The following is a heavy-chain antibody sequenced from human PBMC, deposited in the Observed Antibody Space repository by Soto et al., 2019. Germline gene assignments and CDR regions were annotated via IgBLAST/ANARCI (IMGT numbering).Heavy chain of an antibody. V-gene: IGHV4-4*07. CDR3: ARSPSTATIGSFDI. Sequence: SETLSLTCSVSGGAISAFYWNWIRQSAGTGLEWIGRIYASGHTTYNPSLESRVSMSVDTSKHQFSLKLSSVSAADTAVYYCARSPSTATIGSFDIWGQGKMVT. CDR1: GGAISAFY. CDR2: IYASGHT. D-gene: IGHD2-15*01. J-gene: IGHJ3*02.